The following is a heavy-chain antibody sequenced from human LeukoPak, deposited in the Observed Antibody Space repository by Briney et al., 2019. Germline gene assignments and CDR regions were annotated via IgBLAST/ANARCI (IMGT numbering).Heavy chain of an antibody. J-gene: IGHJ6*02. CDR2: INHSGST. CDR1: GGSFSGYY. CDR3: ARGLYYYYYGMNV. Sequence: SETLSLTCAVYGGSFSGYYWSWIRQPPGKGLEWIGEINHSGSTNYNPSLKSRVTISVDTSKNQFSLKLSSVTAADTAVYYCARGLYYYYYGMNVWGQGTTVTVSS. V-gene: IGHV4-34*01.